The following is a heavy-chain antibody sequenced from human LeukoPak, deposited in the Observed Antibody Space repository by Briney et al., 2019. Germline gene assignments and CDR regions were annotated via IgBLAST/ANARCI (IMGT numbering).Heavy chain of an antibody. V-gene: IGHV1-18*01. D-gene: IGHD2-2*01. CDR2: ISAYNGKT. J-gene: IGHJ5*02. CDR1: GYTFTSYC. Sequence: ASVTVSCKASGYTFTSYCISWVRQAPRGGLEGMGWISAYNGKTNYAQKLQGRVTMTTHTSTSTAYMELRSLRSDDTAVYYCAREVVPAAPFDPWGQGTLGTVSS. CDR3: AREVVPAAPFDP.